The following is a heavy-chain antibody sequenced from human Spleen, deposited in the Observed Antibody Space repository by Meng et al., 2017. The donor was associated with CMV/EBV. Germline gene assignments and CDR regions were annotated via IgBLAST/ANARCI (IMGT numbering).Heavy chain of an antibody. V-gene: IGHV3-21*01. D-gene: IGHD3-10*01. CDR3: ALEGSYYNVIDY. J-gene: IGHJ4*02. CDR1: GFTFSSYS. Sequence: CAASGFTFSSYSMNWVRQAPGKGLEWVSSISSSSSYIYYADSVKGRFTISRDNAKNSLYLQMNSLRAEDTAVYYCALEGSYYNVIDYWGQGTLVTVSS. CDR2: ISSSSSYI.